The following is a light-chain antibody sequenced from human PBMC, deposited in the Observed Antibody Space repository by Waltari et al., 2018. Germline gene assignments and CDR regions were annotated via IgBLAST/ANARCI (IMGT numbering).Light chain of an antibody. CDR2: DNI. CDR3: QVWDSNVV. J-gene: IGLJ2*01. CDR1: NIGSES. Sequence: SYVLTQAPSVAVAPGQTARIPCGGNNIGSESVHWYQQKPGQAPVLVVYDNIDRPSGIPDRFSGSNSRNMATLTISRVEAGDGADYYCQVWDSNVVFGGGTKLTVL. V-gene: IGLV3-21*02.